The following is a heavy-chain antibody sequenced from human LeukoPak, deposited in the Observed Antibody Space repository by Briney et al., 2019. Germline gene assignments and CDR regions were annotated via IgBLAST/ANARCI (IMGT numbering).Heavy chain of an antibody. V-gene: IGHV1-18*01. D-gene: IGHD2-15*01. CDR3: ARDRRLNCSGGSCQPGY. Sequence: ASVKVSCKASGYTFTSYGISWVRQAPGQGLEWMGWISAYNGNTNYAQKLQGRVTMTTDTSTSTAYMELRSLRSDDTAVYYCARDRRLNCSGGSCQPGYWGQGTLVTVSP. CDR1: GYTFTSYG. J-gene: IGHJ4*02. CDR2: ISAYNGNT.